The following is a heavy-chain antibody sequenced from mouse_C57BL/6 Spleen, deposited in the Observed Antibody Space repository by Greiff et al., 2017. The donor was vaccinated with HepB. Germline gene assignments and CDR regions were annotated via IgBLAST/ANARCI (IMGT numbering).Heavy chain of an antibody. CDR1: GYTFTGYW. D-gene: IGHD2-4*01. J-gene: IGHJ4*01. Sequence: QVQLQQSGAELMKPGASVKLSCKATGYTFTGYWIEWVKQRPGHGLEWIGEILPGSGSTNYNEKFKSKATLTVDKSSSTAYMQLSSLTSEDSAVYYCARGGLRPYAMDYWGQGTSVTVSS. CDR3: ARGGLRPYAMDY. V-gene: IGHV1-9*01. CDR2: ILPGSGST.